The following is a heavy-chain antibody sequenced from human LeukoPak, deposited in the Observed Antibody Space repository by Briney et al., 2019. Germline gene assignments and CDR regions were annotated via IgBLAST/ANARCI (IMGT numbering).Heavy chain of an antibody. V-gene: IGHV3-48*04. CDR3: ARPSGSYFRYFDY. Sequence: GGSLRLSCAASGFTFSSYSMNWVRQAPGKGLEWVSYISSSGSTIYYADSVKGRFTISRDNAKNSLYLQMNSLRAEDTAVYYCARPSGSYFRYFDYWGQGTLVTVSS. J-gene: IGHJ4*02. CDR2: ISSSGSTI. CDR1: GFTFSSYS. D-gene: IGHD1-26*01.